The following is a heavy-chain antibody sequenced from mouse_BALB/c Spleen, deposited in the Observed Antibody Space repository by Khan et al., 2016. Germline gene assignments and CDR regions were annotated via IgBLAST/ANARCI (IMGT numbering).Heavy chain of an antibody. D-gene: IGHD2-2*01. J-gene: IGHJ3*01. CDR3: ARWFLAWFAC. CDR2: IHYSGST. Sequence: EVQLQESGPDLVKPSQSLSLTCTVTGYSITSGYSWHWIRQFPGNKLEWMGYIHYSGSTYYDPSLKSRISITRDTSKNQFFLPLTSVPTEDTATFYCARWFLAWFACWGQGTLVAVCA. V-gene: IGHV3-1*02. CDR1: GYSITSGYS.